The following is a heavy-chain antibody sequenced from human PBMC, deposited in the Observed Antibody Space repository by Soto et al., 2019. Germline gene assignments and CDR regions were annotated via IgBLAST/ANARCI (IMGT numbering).Heavy chain of an antibody. CDR1: GFIFRSTA. Sequence: EVELLESGGGLSPPGGSLRLSCAASGFIFRSTAMAWVRQAPGKGLEWVSHISGSGVSTYFSDSVKGRFTISRDNSNNTLYLQMNSLRAEDTAAYFCAAVMGSDYDYVWGSLTFDDWGQGTLVTVSS. V-gene: IGHV3-23*01. CDR2: ISGSGVST. D-gene: IGHD3-16*01. J-gene: IGHJ4*02. CDR3: AAVMGSDYDYVWGSLTFDD.